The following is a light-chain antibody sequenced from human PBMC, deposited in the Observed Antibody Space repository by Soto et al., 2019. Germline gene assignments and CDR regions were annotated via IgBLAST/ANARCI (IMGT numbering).Light chain of an antibody. CDR3: GGWDDSLSGPV. V-gene: IGLV1-47*01. Sequence: QPVLTQPPSASGTPGQRVTISCSGSISNVGSNYVYWYQQLPGTAPKLLIQRNNQRPSGVPARFSGSKSGTSASLAISGLRSEDEADYYCGGWDDSLSGPVFGGGTKLTVL. J-gene: IGLJ2*01. CDR2: RNN. CDR1: ISNVGSNY.